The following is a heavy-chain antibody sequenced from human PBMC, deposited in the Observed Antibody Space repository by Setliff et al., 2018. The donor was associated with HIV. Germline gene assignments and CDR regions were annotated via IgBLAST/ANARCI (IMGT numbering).Heavy chain of an antibody. J-gene: IGHJ4*02. CDR1: GFTVSSNY. V-gene: IGHV3-66*02. CDR2: LYSGGST. Sequence: PGGSLRLSCAASGFTVSSNYMSWVRQAPGKGLEWVSVLYSGGSTYYADSVKGRFTISRDNSKNTLYLQMNSLRADDTAVYYCARDRVYYDSSGSYGSYWGQGTLVTVSS. D-gene: IGHD3-22*01. CDR3: ARDRVYYDSSGSYGSY.